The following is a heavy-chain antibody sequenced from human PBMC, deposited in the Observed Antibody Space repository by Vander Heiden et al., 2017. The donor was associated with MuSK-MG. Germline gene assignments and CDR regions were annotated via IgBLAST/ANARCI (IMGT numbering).Heavy chain of an antibody. CDR1: GFSFSSSW. CDR2: IKQDGTEI. Sequence: EVQLVESGGGLVQPGGSLRLSCAASGFSFSSSWMNWVRQAPGKGLEWVANIKQDGTEISYGDSVKGRFSISRDNARNSLYLQMNSLRPEDTAVYYCAGGTAVNIWGQGTMVTVSS. D-gene: IGHD1-1*01. J-gene: IGHJ3*02. CDR3: AGGTAVNI. V-gene: IGHV3-7*01.